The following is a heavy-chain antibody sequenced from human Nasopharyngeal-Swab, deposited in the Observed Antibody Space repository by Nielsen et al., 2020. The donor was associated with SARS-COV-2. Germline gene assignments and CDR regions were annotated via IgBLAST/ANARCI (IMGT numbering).Heavy chain of an antibody. CDR1: GFTFSSFS. V-gene: IGHV3-21*01. CDR2: ISSSSSYI. J-gene: IGHJ3*02. Sequence: GGSLRLSCAASGFTFSSFSMNWVRQAPGKGLEWVSSISSSSSYIYYADSVKGRFTISRDNAKNSLYLQMNSLRDEDTAVYYCARDLHSTGYYDVPGHAFDIWGQGTMVTVSS. D-gene: IGHD3-22*01. CDR3: ARDLHSTGYYDVPGHAFDI.